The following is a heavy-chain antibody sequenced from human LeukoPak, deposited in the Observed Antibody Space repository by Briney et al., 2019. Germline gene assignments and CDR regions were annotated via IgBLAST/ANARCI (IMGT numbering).Heavy chain of an antibody. CDR1: GFTFSSYG. J-gene: IGHJ4*02. D-gene: IGHD5-12*01. CDR2: ISGSGGSI. V-gene: IGHV3-23*01. Sequence: GGTLRLSCAASGFTFSSYGMSWVRQAPGKGLEWVSAISGSGGSIYYADCVKGRFTIYRDNSKNTLYLQMNSLRAEDTAVYYCAKVGLRARRFDYWGQGTLVTVSS. CDR3: AKVGLRARRFDY.